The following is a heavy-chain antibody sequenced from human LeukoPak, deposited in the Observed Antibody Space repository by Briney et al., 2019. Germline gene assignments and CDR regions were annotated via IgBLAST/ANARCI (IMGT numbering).Heavy chain of an antibody. V-gene: IGHV1-8*01. J-gene: IGHJ4*02. D-gene: IGHD3-22*01. CDR3: ARGLGTYDSSELTWPMISF. CDR2: MNPNSGNT. CDR1: GYTFTSYD. Sequence: GASVRVSCKASGYTFTSYDINWVRQATGQGLEWMGWMNPNSGNTGYAQKFQGRVTMTRNTSISTAYMGLSGLRSEDTAVYYCARGLGTYDSSELTWPMISFWGQGTLVTVSS.